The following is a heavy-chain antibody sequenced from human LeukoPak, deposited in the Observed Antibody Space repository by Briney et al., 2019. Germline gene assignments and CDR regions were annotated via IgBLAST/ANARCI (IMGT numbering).Heavy chain of an antibody. J-gene: IGHJ5*02. Sequence: ASVKVSCKASGGTFSSYAISWVRQAPGQGLEWMGWISAYNGNTNYAQKLQGRVTMTTDTSTSTAYMELRSLRSDDTAVYYCARWDSYRYWFDPWGQGTLVTVSS. D-gene: IGHD5-12*01. V-gene: IGHV1-18*01. CDR2: ISAYNGNT. CDR3: ARWDSYRYWFDP. CDR1: GGTFSSYA.